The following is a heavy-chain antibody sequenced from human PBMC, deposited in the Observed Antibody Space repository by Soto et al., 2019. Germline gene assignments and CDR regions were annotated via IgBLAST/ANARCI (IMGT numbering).Heavy chain of an antibody. J-gene: IGHJ5*01. CDR2: IYHGGTT. CDR3: ARDLLVFDSSGFHF. CDR1: GDPIGSGDFY. Sequence: QVQLQESGPGLVKASQTLSLNCTVSGDPIGSGDFYWTWIRQTPGRGLEWIGNIYHGGTTSYNPSLGSRISTSIDTSKNVFSLSLASVTVADTAVYFCARDLLVFDSSGFHFWGRGILVSVAS. V-gene: IGHV4-30-4*01. D-gene: IGHD3-22*01.